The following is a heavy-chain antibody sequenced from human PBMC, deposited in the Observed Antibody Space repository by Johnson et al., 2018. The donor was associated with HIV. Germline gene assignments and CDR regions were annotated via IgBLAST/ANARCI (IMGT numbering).Heavy chain of an antibody. Sequence: QVQLVESGGGVVQPGGSLRLSCAAFGFTFSTYGIHWVRQAPGKGLEWVAFIRSDGTNKYYADFVKGRFSISRDNSKNSLYLQMNSLRAEDTALYYCAKDTGAAGTRGYAFDIWGQGTMVTVSS. CDR3: AKDTGAAGTRGYAFDI. D-gene: IGHD6-13*01. CDR2: IRSDGTNK. J-gene: IGHJ3*02. CDR1: GFTFSTYG. V-gene: IGHV3-30*02.